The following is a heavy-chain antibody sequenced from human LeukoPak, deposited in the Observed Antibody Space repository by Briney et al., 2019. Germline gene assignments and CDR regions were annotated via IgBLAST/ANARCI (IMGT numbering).Heavy chain of an antibody. D-gene: IGHD5-18*01. CDR2: IYYSGST. V-gene: IGHV4-59*01. CDR3: ASWIQLPLGYFDY. J-gene: IGHJ4*02. CDR1: GGSISSYY. Sequence: SETLSLTCTVSGGSISSYYWSWTRQPPGKGLEWIGYIYYSGSTNYNPSLKSRVTISVDTSKNQFSLKLSSVTAADTAVYYCASWIQLPLGYFDYWGQGTLVTVSS.